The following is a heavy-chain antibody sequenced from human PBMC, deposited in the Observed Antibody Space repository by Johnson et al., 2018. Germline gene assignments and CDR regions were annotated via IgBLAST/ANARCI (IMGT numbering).Heavy chain of an antibody. CDR3: TRDDTTGTTFRNYYYYYGMDV. Sequence: EVQLVESGGGLVKPGRSLRLSCTASGFTFGDYAMSWFRQAPGKGLEWVGFIRSKAYGGTTEYAASVKGRFTISRDDSKSMAILKINSLKTEDTAVYYWTRDDTTGTTFRNYYYYYGMDVWGQGTTVTVSS. CDR1: GFTFGDYA. J-gene: IGHJ6*02. D-gene: IGHD1-1*01. V-gene: IGHV3-49*05. CDR2: IRSKAYGGTT.